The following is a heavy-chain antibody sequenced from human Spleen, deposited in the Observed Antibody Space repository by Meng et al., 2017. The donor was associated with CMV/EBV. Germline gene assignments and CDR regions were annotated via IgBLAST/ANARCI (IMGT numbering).Heavy chain of an antibody. Sequence: SETLSLTCTVSGGSISSSSYYWGWIRQPPGKGLEWIGSIYYSGSTYYNPSLKSRVTISGDTSKNQFSLKLSSVTAADTAVYYCARHFDYRNYFDYWGQGTLVTVSS. D-gene: IGHD3-9*01. CDR2: IYYSGST. J-gene: IGHJ4*02. V-gene: IGHV4-39*01. CDR3: ARHFDYRNYFDY. CDR1: GGSISSSSYY.